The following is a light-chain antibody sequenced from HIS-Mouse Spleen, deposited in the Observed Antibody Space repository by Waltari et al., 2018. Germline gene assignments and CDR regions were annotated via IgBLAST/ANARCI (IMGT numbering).Light chain of an antibody. Sequence: EIVMTQSPATLSVSPGERATLSCRASQSVSSNLAWYQQKPGQAPRLLIYGASTRATGIPARFSGSGSVTEFTLTISSMQSEDFAVYYCQQYNNWPPVTFGQGTRLEIK. CDR2: GAS. V-gene: IGKV3-15*01. CDR1: QSVSSN. J-gene: IGKJ5*01. CDR3: QQYNNWPPVT.